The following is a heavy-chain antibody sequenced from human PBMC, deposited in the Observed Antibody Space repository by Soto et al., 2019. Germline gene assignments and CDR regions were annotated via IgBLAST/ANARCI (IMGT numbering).Heavy chain of an antibody. CDR3: AKRHRESYNYGYPDY. Sequence: PGGSLRLSCAASGFTFSSYAMHWVRQAPGKGLEWVAVISYDGSNKFYADSVKGRFTVSRDNSKNTLYLQMNSLRAEDTAVYYCAKRHRESYNYGYPDYWGQGTLVTVSS. CDR1: GFTFSSYA. CDR2: ISYDGSNK. J-gene: IGHJ4*02. D-gene: IGHD5-18*01. V-gene: IGHV3-30-3*02.